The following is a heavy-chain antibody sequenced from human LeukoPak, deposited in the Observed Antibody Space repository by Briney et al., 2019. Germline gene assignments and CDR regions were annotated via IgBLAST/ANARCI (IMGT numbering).Heavy chain of an antibody. CDR2: IYYSGNT. CDR1: GGSISSGSYY. Sequence: PSETLSLTCTVSGGSISSGSYYWDWIRQPPGKGLEWIGSIYYSGNTYYNPSLKSRVTISVDTSKNQFSLRLSSVTAADTAVYYCAKDRLIGTDYWGQGTLVTVSS. D-gene: IGHD6-13*01. CDR3: AKDRLIGTDY. J-gene: IGHJ4*02. V-gene: IGHV4-39*07.